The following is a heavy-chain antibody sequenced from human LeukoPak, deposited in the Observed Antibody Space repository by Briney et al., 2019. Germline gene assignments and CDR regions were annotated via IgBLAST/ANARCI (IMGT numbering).Heavy chain of an antibody. J-gene: IGHJ4*02. V-gene: IGHV4-39*07. D-gene: IGHD1-1*01. CDR1: GGSISSSSYY. CDR3: ARERPTYYFDY. Sequence: WETLSLTRTVSGGSISSSSYYWGWIRQPPGKGLEWIGSIYYSGSTYYNPSLKSRVTISVDTSKNQFSLKLSSVTAADTAVYYCARERPTYYFDYWGQGTLVTVSS. CDR2: IYYSGST.